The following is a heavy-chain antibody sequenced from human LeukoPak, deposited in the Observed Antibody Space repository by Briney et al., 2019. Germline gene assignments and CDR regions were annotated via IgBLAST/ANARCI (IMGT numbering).Heavy chain of an antibody. CDR2: ISGTGGST. V-gene: IGHV3-23*01. D-gene: IGHD6-13*01. J-gene: IGHJ4*02. Sequence: GGSLRLSCAASGFTFSSYAMNWVRQAPGKGLEWVSDISGTGGSTYYADSVKGRFTISRDNSKNTLSLQMNSLRAEDTAVYYCAREAAAGAFDYWGQGTLVAVSS. CDR1: GFTFSSYA. CDR3: AREAAAGAFDY.